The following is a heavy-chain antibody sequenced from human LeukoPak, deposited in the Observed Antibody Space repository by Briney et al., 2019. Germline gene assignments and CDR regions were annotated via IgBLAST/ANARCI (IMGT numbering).Heavy chain of an antibody. CDR2: IYPGDSDT. CDR3: VLPYCGGDCYS. Sequence: GESLNISCKASGYSFTTYWIGWVRQVPGKGLEWMGIIYPGDSDTSYNPSFQGQVTISADKSISTAFLQWSSLKASDTAMYYCVLPYCGGDCYSWGQGTLVTVSS. J-gene: IGHJ5*02. D-gene: IGHD2-21*02. V-gene: IGHV5-51*01. CDR1: GYSFTTYW.